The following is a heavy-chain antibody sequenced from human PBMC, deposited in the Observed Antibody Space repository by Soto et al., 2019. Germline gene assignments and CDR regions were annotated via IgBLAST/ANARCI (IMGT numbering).Heavy chain of an antibody. CDR1: GYTFTSYG. CDR3: ARDSGRYCSSTSCYLGGY. V-gene: IGHV1-18*01. CDR2: ISAYNGNT. Sequence: QVQLVQSGAEVKKPGASVKVSCKASGYTFTSYGISWVRQAPGQGLEWMGWISAYNGNTNYAQKLQGRVTMTTDTSTSTAYMELRSVRSDDTAVYYCARDSGRYCSSTSCYLGGYWGQGTLVTVSS. J-gene: IGHJ4*02. D-gene: IGHD2-2*01.